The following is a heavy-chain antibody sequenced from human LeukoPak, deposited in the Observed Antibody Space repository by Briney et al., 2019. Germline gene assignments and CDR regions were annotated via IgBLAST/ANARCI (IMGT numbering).Heavy chain of an antibody. Sequence: SETLSLTCGVYGDSFSDFYWTWVRQAPGKGLEWIGEISYSGTPRYNPSLNSRITITLDTSKKQISLNLSPVTAADTAVYYCVRGNVKHYHSVADEYYYYMDVWGKGTAVIVTS. J-gene: IGHJ6*03. D-gene: IGHD6-19*01. CDR2: ISYSGTP. CDR3: VRGNVKHYHSVADEYYYYMDV. V-gene: IGHV4-34*01. CDR1: GDSFSDFY.